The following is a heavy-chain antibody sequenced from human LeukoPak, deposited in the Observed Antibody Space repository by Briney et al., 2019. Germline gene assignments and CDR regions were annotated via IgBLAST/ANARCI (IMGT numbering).Heavy chain of an antibody. CDR3: ARDRGYGLFDY. CDR1: GFNFSKYE. CDR2: ISSSGSTI. V-gene: IGHV3-48*03. Sequence: PGGSLRLSCAASGFNFSKYEMNWVRQAPGKGLEWVSYISSSGSTIYYADSVKGRFTISRDNAKNSLYLQMNSLRAEDTAVYYCARDRGYGLFDYWGQGTLVTVSS. D-gene: IGHD5-18*01. J-gene: IGHJ4*02.